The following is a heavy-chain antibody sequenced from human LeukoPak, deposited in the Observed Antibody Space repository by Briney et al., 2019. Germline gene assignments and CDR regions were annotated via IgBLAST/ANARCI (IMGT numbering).Heavy chain of an antibody. CDR3: ATGRYYGSGSKNWFDS. D-gene: IGHD3-10*01. J-gene: IGHJ5*01. CDR2: IYYSGST. CDR1: GGSISSYY. V-gene: IGHV4-59*01. Sequence: SETLSLTCTVSGGSISSYYWSWIRQPPGKGLEWIGYIYYSGSTNYNPSLKSRVTISVDTSKNQFSLKLSSVTAADTAVYYCATGRYYGSGSKNWFDSWGQGTLVTVSS.